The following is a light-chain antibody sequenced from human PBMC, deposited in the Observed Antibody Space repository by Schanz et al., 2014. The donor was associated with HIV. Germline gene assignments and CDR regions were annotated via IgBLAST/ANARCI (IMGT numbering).Light chain of an antibody. J-gene: IGLJ3*02. Sequence: QSVLTQPPSASGTPGQRVTISCSGSSSSIKTNTVNWFQQLPGTAPKLLIFRNSQRPSGVPDRFSGSRSGTSASLAISGLRSEDEADYYCAAWDDSLNGWVFGGGTKLTVL. V-gene: IGLV1-44*01. CDR1: SSSIKTNT. CDR2: RNS. CDR3: AAWDDSLNGWV.